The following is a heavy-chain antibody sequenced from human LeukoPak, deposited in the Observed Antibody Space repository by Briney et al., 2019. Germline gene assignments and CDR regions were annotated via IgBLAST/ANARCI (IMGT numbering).Heavy chain of an antibody. CDR3: ARDLVVVTDKRYYFDY. J-gene: IGHJ4*02. CDR1: GGTFTIYA. D-gene: IGHD2-21*02. Sequence: SVTLSFTASGGTFTIYAISWVRQAPGQGLEWMGGIIPILGIANYAQKFQGRVTITADKTTSTAYMELSSLRSEDTVVYYCARDLVVVTDKRYYFDYWGQGTLVTVSS. CDR2: IIPILGIA. V-gene: IGHV1-69*04.